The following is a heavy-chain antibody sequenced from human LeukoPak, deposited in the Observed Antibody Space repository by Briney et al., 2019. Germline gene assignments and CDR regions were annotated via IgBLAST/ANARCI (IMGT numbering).Heavy chain of an antibody. J-gene: IGHJ3*02. D-gene: IGHD3-3*01. CDR2: ISSSSSYI. CDR3: ASSEYYDFWSGYQDAFDI. V-gene: IGHV3-21*01. Sequence: GGSLRLSCAASGFTFSSYSMNWVRQAPGKGLEWVSSISSSSSYIYYADSVKGRFTISRDNAKNSLYLQMNSLRAEDTAVYYCASSEYYDFWSGYQDAFDIWGQGTMVTVSS. CDR1: GFTFSSYS.